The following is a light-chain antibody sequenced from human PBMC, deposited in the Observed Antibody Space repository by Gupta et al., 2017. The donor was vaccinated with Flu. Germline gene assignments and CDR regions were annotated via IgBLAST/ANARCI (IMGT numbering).Light chain of an antibody. CDR3: QHYNHWPLT. J-gene: IGKJ4*01. V-gene: IGKV3-15*01. CDR2: GGS. CDR1: QSIGTN. Sequence: ETVMTQSPATLSVSPGESATLSCRASQSIGTNLAWYQQKPGQAPRLLISGGSTRATGFPARFRGSGSGTEFTLTITSLQSEDFAVYYCQHYNHWPLTFGGGTKVEIK.